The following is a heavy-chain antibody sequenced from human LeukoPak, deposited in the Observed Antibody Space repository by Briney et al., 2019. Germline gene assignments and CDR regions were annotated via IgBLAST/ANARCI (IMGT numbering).Heavy chain of an antibody. CDR3: AKDVFVVVPAAVFDY. V-gene: IGHV3-23*01. CDR1: GFTFSSYA. D-gene: IGHD2-2*01. J-gene: IGHJ4*02. Sequence: GGSLRLSCAASGFTFSSYAMSWVRQAPGEGLEWVSAISGSGGSTYYADSVKGRFTISRDNSKNTLYLQMNGLRAEDTAVYYCAKDVFVVVPAAVFDYWGQGTLVTVSS. CDR2: ISGSGGST.